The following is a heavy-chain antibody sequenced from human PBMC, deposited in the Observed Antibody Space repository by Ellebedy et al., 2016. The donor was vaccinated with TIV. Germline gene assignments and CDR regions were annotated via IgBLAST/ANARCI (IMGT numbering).Heavy chain of an antibody. J-gene: IGHJ6*02. CDR1: GSTLADYS. D-gene: IGHD1-14*01. Sequence: AASVKVSCKASGSTLADYSLHWVRQAPGQGLEWMGYINPNSGGTNYAQKFQDRVTITRDTSISTAYMDLSRLRSDDTAVYCCVRPDASFYRMDVWGRGTTVTVSS. CDR2: INPNSGGT. CDR3: VRPDASFYRMDV. V-gene: IGHV1-2*02.